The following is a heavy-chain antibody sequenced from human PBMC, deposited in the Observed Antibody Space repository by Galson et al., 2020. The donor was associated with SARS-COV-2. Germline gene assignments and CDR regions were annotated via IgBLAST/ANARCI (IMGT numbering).Heavy chain of an antibody. CDR2: INHRGSA. Sequence: SETLSLTCAVYGGSFSAYSWTWISQTPGKGLEWIGQINHRGSAIYNPSLKSRVTISVDTSKNQFSLEMKSVTAADTAVYYCTRGAPGHWGQGSLVTVSS. V-gene: IGHV4-34*01. D-gene: IGHD3-10*01. J-gene: IGHJ4*02. CDR3: TRGAPGH. CDR1: GGSFSAYS.